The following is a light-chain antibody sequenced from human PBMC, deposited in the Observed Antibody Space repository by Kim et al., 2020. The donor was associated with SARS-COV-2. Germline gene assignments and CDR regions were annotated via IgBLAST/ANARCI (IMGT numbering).Light chain of an antibody. V-gene: IGLV3-9*01. CDR2: RDS. CDR3: QVWDSSTVV. CDR1: NIGSKN. Sequence: SVARGQTARITGGGNNIGSKNVHWYQQKPGQAPVLVIYRDSNRPSGIPERFSGSNSGNTATLTISRAQAGDEADYYCQVWDSSTVVFGGGTQLTVL. J-gene: IGLJ2*01.